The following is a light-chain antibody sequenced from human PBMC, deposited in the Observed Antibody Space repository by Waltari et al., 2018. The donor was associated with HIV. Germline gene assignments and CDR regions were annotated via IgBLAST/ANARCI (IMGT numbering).Light chain of an antibody. V-gene: IGKV3-11*01. CDR3: QQLRNWLT. Sequence: EIVLTQSPATLSLSPGERATLSCRASQSVGTYLAWYQQKPGQAPRRLISDASKRATGIPARFSGSGSETDFTLTISSLEPEDFAVYYCQQLRNWLTFGGGTKVEIK. CDR2: DAS. J-gene: IGKJ4*01. CDR1: QSVGTY.